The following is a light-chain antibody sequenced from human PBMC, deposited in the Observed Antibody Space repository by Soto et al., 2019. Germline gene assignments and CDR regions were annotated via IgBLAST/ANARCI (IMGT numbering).Light chain of an antibody. Sequence: DIQMTQSPSTLSASVGDTVTVTCRASQSVSGWLAWYQQKPGEAPKLLIFNAFTLQRGVPSRFRGGGSGTEFTLTISSLHPDDSAIYYCQQYNSYPWTFGLGTKVAIK. CDR1: QSVSGW. J-gene: IGKJ1*01. CDR2: NAF. V-gene: IGKV1-5*01. CDR3: QQYNSYPWT.